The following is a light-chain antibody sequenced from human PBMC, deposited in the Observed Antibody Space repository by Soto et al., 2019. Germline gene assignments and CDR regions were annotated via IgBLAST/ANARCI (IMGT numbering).Light chain of an antibody. V-gene: IGKV1-9*01. CDR1: QGIGSY. Sequence: DIQLTQSPSFLSASVGDRVTITCRASQGIGSYFAWHQLKPGNAPKLLIYDVSTLQSGVASRFSGSGSGTEFTLTISSLQPEDFATYFCQQFDSYPLTFGGGTKVEIK. CDR3: QQFDSYPLT. J-gene: IGKJ4*01. CDR2: DVS.